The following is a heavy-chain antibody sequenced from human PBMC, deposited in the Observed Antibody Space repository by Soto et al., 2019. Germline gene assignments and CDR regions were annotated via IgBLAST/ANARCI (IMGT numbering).Heavy chain of an antibody. Sequence: LSLTCTVSGGSISSGGSYWGWIRQPPGKGLEWIGYIYYSGNTYFNPSLKSRVTLSVDTSKNQFSLNLSSVTAADTAVYYCVRYCSTTKCPFDYWGQGTLVTVSS. V-gene: IGHV4-30-4*01. CDR3: VRYCSTTKCPFDY. D-gene: IGHD2-2*01. J-gene: IGHJ4*02. CDR1: GGSISSGGSY. CDR2: IYYSGNT.